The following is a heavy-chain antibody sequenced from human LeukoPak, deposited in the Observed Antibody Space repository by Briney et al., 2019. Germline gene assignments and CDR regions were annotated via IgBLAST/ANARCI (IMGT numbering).Heavy chain of an antibody. CDR3: ARGDYGGLGA. J-gene: IGHJ5*02. CDR1: GGSLSGGFT. Sequence: KASETLSLTCAVSGGSLSGGFTWSWIRQPLGKGLEWIGFIYHSGSTYYNPSLKSRVTIPSDTSKNQVSLNVTSVNGADTAMYFWARGDYGGLGAWGQGILVTVSS. V-gene: IGHV4-30-2*01. CDR2: IYHSGST. D-gene: IGHD4-23*01.